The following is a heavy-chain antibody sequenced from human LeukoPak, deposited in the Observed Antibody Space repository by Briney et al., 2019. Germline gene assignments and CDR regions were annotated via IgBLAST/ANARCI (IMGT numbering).Heavy chain of an antibody. D-gene: IGHD3-3*01. J-gene: IGHJ3*02. CDR3: ASSPSYDFWSGYYYDASDI. V-gene: IGHV4-39*01. CDR2: IYYSGST. Sequence: SETLSLTCTVSGGSISSSSYYWGWIRQPPGKGLEWIGSIYYSGSTYYNPSLKSRVTISVDTSKDQFSLKLSSVTAADTAVYYCASSPSYDFWSGYYYDASDIWGQGTMVTVSS. CDR1: GGSISSSSYY.